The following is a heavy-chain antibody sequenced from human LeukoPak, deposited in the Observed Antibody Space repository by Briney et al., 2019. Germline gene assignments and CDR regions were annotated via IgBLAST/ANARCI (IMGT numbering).Heavy chain of an antibody. CDR1: GFTFSSYG. J-gene: IGHJ4*01. D-gene: IGHD4-17*01. CDR3: STEPRSLLY. CDR2: IQYDGSNK. V-gene: IGHV3-30*02. Sequence: GGSLRLSCAAFGFTFSSYGMHWVRQAPGRGLEWMAFIQYDGSNKFYADSVKGRFTISRDNSKNTLYLQMNSLRPEDTALYYCSTEPRSLLYWGHGTLVTVSS.